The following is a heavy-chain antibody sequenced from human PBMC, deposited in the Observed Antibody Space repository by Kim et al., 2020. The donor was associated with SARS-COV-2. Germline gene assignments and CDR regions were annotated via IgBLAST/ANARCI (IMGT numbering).Heavy chain of an antibody. Sequence: GGSLRLSCAASGFTFSSYSMNWVRQAPGKGLEWVSSISSSSSYIYYADSVKGRFTISRDNAKNSLYLQMNSLRAEDTAVYYCARDSIILDTVTTDYWGQGTLVTVSS. V-gene: IGHV3-21*01. CDR3: ARDSIILDTVTTDY. D-gene: IGHD4-17*01. CDR2: ISSSSSYI. J-gene: IGHJ4*02. CDR1: GFTFSSYS.